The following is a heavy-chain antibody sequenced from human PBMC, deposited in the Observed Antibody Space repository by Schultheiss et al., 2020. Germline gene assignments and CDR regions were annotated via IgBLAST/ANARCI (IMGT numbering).Heavy chain of an antibody. J-gene: IGHJ4*02. V-gene: IGHV4-4*02. Sequence: SETLSLTCAVSGDSVSRNIWWTWVRQPPGKGLEWIGEIYHSGSTNYNPSLKSRVTISVDTSKNQFSLKLSSVTAADTAVYYCARDRSSRPGLDYWGQGTLVTVSS. CDR2: IYHSGST. CDR3: ARDRSSRPGLDY. CDR1: GDSVSRNIW.